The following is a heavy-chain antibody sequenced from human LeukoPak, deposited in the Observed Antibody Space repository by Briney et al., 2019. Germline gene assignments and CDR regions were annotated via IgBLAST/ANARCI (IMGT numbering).Heavy chain of an antibody. CDR2: ITGSSAST. V-gene: IGHV3-23*01. J-gene: IGHJ4*02. D-gene: IGHD3-22*01. CDR3: AKLDYYDTH. Sequence: PGGSLRLSCAASGFTFSSYAMSWVRQAPGKGLEWVSSITGSSASTYYADSVKGRFTISRDNSKNILYLQMNSLRAEDTAVYFCAKLDYYDTHWGQGTLVTVSS. CDR1: GFTFSSYA.